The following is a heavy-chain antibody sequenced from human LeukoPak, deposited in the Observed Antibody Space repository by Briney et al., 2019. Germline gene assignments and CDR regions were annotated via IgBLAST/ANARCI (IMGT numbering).Heavy chain of an antibody. CDR3: AGVVGTPPYYYYGMDV. CDR2: INHSGST. J-gene: IGHJ6*02. D-gene: IGHD2-2*01. CDR1: GGSFSGYY. Sequence: SETLSLTCAVYGGSFSGYYWSWIRQPPGKGLEWIGEINHSGSTNYNPSLKGRVTISVDTSKNQFSLKLSSVTAADTAVYYCAGVVGTPPYYYYGMDVWGQGTTVTVSS. V-gene: IGHV4-34*01.